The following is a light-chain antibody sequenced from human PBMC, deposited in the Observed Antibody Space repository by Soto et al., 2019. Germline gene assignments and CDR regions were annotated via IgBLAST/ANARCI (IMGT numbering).Light chain of an antibody. V-gene: IGLV1-36*01. CDR2: YDD. J-gene: IGLJ1*01. CDR3: SSYAGSNNLLCV. Sequence: QSVLTQPPSVSEAPRQRVTISCSGSSSNIGNNAVNWYQQLPGKAPKLLIYYDDLLPSGVSDRFSGSKSGTSASLAISGLQSEDEADYYCSSYAGSNNLLCVFGTGTKVTVL. CDR1: SSNIGNNA.